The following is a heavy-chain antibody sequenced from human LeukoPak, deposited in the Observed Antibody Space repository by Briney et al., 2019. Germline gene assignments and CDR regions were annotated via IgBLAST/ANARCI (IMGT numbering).Heavy chain of an antibody. CDR2: IRGDGTNK. D-gene: IGHD3-22*01. J-gene: IGHJ4*02. CDR3: AKDLYVSGFHPTSLDD. V-gene: IGHV3-30*02. CDR1: GFTVSTYG. Sequence: GGSLRLSCAASGFTVSTYGMHWVRQAPGKGLEWVAFIRGDGTNKYYADSVKGRFTISRDNSKSTLSLQMDTLRSEDTAVYFCAKDLYVSGFHPTSLDDWGQGTLVTVSS.